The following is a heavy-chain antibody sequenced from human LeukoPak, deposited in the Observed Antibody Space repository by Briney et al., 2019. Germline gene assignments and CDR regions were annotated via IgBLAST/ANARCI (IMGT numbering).Heavy chain of an antibody. CDR2: ISSSSSYI. V-gene: IGHV3-21*04. Sequence: GGSLRLSCAASGFTFSSYSMNWVRQAPGKGLEWVSSISSSSSYIYYADSVKGRFTISRDNAKNSLYLQMNSLRAEDTAVYYCARDREAYSSSVDYWGQGTLVTVSS. D-gene: IGHD6-6*01. CDR3: ARDREAYSSSVDY. J-gene: IGHJ4*02. CDR1: GFTFSSYS.